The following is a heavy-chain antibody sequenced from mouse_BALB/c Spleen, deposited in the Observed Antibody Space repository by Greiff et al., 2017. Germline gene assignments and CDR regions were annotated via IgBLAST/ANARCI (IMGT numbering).Heavy chain of an antibody. CDR3: ATYGNYVRFAY. Sequence: DVHLVESGGGLVQPGGSRKLSCAASGFTFSSFGMHWVRQAPEKGLEWVAYISSGSSTIYYADTVKGRFTISRDNPKNTLFLQMTSLRSEDTAMYYCATYGNYVRFAYWGQGTLVTVSA. J-gene: IGHJ3*01. V-gene: IGHV5-17*02. CDR1: GFTFSSFG. CDR2: ISSGSSTI. D-gene: IGHD2-1*01.